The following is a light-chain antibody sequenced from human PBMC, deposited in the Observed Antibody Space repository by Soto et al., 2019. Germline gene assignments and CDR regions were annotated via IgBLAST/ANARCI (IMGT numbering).Light chain of an antibody. CDR1: SSDVGGYNY. J-gene: IGLJ1*01. V-gene: IGLV2-14*03. CDR2: DVS. CDR3: CSYTTSNTRQIV. Sequence: SGLTQPGSVSGSPGQSITISCTGTSSDVGGYNYVSWYQHHPGKAPKLMIYDVSNRPSGVSNRFSGSKSGNTASLTISGLQPEDEADYYCCSYTTSNTRQIVFGTGTKVTVL.